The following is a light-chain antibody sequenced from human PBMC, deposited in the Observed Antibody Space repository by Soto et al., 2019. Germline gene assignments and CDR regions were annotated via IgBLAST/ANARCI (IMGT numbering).Light chain of an antibody. Sequence: DIQLTQSPSSLSASVGETVTVTCQASQDISVYLNWYQEKPGKAPTLLIYDASNLKTGVPSRFSGLGSGTHFTLTISNLQPEDIATYFCQHYDDVLVTFGGGTNVDI. J-gene: IGKJ4*01. CDR1: QDISVY. V-gene: IGKV1-33*01. CDR2: DAS. CDR3: QHYDDVLVT.